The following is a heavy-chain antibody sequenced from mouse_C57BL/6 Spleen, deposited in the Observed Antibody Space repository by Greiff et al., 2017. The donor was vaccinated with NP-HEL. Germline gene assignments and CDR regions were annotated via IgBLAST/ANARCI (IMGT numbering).Heavy chain of an antibody. V-gene: IGHV1-47*01. CDR2: FHPYNDDT. D-gene: IGHD2-5*01. J-gene: IGHJ3*01. CDR1: GYTFTTYP. CDR3: AIPYSNYFAWFAY. Sequence: VQVVESGAELVKPGASVKMSCKASGYTFTTYPIEWMKQNHGKSLEWIGNFHPYNDDTKYNEKFKGKATLTVEKSSSTVYLELSRLTSDDSAVYYCAIPYSNYFAWFAYWGQGTLVTVSA.